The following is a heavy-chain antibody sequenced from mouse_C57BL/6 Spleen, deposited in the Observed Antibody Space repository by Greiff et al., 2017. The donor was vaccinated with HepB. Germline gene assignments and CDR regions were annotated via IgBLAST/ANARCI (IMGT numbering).Heavy chain of an antibody. CDR1: GFTFSSYA. D-gene: IGHD1-1*01. J-gene: IGHJ1*03. CDR3: TREEGFTTVVAYWYFDV. V-gene: IGHV5-9-1*02. CDR2: ISSGGDYI. Sequence: EVKLVESGEGLVKPGGSLKLSCAASGFTFSSYAMSWVRQTPEKRLEWVAYISSGGDYIYYADTVKGRFTISRDNARNTLYLQMGSLKSEDTAMYYCTREEGFTTVVAYWYFDVWGTGTTVTVSS.